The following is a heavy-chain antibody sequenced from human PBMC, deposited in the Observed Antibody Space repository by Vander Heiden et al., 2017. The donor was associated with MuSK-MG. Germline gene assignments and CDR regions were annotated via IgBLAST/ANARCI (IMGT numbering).Heavy chain of an antibody. CDR3: AKNLYYYDSSGSIAY. J-gene: IGHJ4*02. Sequence: QVQLVESGGGLVQPGGSLRLSCAAPGFTFSAYYMCLTRQAPGKGLEWVSYISSSSSYTNYADSVKGRFTISRDNAKNSLYLQMNSLRAEDTAVYYCAKNLYYYDSSGSIAYWGQGTLVTVSS. D-gene: IGHD3-22*01. CDR1: GFTFSAYY. V-gene: IGHV3-11*06. CDR2: ISSSSSYT.